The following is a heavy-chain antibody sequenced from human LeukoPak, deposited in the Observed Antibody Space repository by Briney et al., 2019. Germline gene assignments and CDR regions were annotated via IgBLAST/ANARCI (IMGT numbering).Heavy chain of an antibody. V-gene: IGHV4-30-4*01. CDR1: GVSISSGDYY. J-gene: IGHJ6*02. D-gene: IGHD3-10*01. CDR2: IYYSGST. CDR3: ARDSDYYYYGMDV. Sequence: SQTLSLTCTVSGVSISSGDYYWRWLRQPPGKGLEWIGYIYYSGSTYYNPSLKSRVTISVDTSKNQFSLKLSSVTAADTAVYYCARDSDYYYYGMDVWGQGTTVTVSS.